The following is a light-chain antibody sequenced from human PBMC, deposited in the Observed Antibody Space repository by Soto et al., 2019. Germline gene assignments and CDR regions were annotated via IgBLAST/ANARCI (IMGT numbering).Light chain of an antibody. Sequence: QSALTQPRSVSGSPGQSVTISCTGTSSDVGGYNYVSWYQHHPGKAPKLMIYDVGERPSGVPDRFSGSKSANTASLTISGLQAEDEADYYCCSYAGSYSFVLFGGGTKVTVL. CDR3: CSYAGSYSFVL. J-gene: IGLJ2*01. V-gene: IGLV2-11*01. CDR1: SSDVGGYNY. CDR2: DVG.